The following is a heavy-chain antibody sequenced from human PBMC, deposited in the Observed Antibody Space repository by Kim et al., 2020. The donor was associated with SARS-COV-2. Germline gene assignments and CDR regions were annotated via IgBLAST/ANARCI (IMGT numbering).Heavy chain of an antibody. CDR1: GYTFTSYG. J-gene: IGHJ3*02. Sequence: ASVKVSCKASGYTFTSYGISWVRQAPGQGLEWMGWISAYNGNTNYAQKLQGRVTMTTDTSTSTAYMELRSLRSDDTAVYYCARDNLRAREGIYIAVAGDAFDIWGQGTMVTVSS. D-gene: IGHD6-19*01. CDR2: ISAYNGNT. CDR3: ARDNLRAREGIYIAVAGDAFDI. V-gene: IGHV1-18*04.